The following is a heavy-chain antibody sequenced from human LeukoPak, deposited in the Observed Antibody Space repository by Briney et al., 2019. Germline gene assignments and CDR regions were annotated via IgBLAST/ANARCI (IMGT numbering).Heavy chain of an antibody. Sequence: GESLKISCKGSGYSFTSYWTGWVRQMPRKGRGCMVIISPSDSGTRYSPSFQGQVTISADKSISTAYLQWSSLKASDTAMYYCARLQVLPTNWGQGTLVTVSS. CDR2: ISPSDSGT. CDR1: GYSFTSYW. D-gene: IGHD4/OR15-4a*01. V-gene: IGHV5-51*01. CDR3: ARLQVLPTN. J-gene: IGHJ4*02.